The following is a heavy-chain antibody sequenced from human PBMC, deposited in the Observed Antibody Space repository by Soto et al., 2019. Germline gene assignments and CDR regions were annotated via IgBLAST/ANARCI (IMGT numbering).Heavy chain of an antibody. D-gene: IGHD1-7*01. V-gene: IGHV1-2*02. CDR1: GYTFKDYF. Sequence: ASVKVSCKASGYTFKDYFLHWVRQAPGQGLEWMGWINSNTGGTNYAQKFQGRVTMTRDTPISTAYMELSRLTSDDTAVYHCARDSVVTGTHHFDYWGQGTLVTVSS. CDR3: ARDSVVTGTHHFDY. CDR2: INSNTGGT. J-gene: IGHJ4*02.